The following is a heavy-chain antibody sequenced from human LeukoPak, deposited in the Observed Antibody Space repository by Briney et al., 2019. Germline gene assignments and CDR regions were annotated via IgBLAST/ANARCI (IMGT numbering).Heavy chain of an antibody. D-gene: IGHD1-26*01. CDR2: ISYDGSNK. V-gene: IGHV3-30*18. CDR3: AKDLPLIVGATLDY. J-gene: IGHJ4*02. Sequence: PGGSLRLSCAASGFTFSSYGMHWVRQAPGKGLEWVAVISYDGSNKYYADSVKGRFTISRGNSKNTLYLQMNSLRAEDTAVYYCAKDLPLIVGATLDYRGQGTLVTVSS. CDR1: GFTFSSYG.